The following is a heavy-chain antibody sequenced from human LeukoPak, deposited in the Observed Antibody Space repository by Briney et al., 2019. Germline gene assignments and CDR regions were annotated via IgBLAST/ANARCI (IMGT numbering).Heavy chain of an antibody. V-gene: IGHV1-2*02. CDR3: AVDGTTGTGDNFDY. CDR1: GYTFTGYY. D-gene: IGHD1-1*01. CDR2: INPNSGGT. J-gene: IGHJ4*02. Sequence: GASVKVSCKASGYTFTGYYMHWVRQAPGQGLEWMGWINPNSGGTNYAQKFQGRVTMTRDTSISTAYMELSRLRSDDTAVYYCAVDGTTGTGDNFDYWGRGTLVTVSS.